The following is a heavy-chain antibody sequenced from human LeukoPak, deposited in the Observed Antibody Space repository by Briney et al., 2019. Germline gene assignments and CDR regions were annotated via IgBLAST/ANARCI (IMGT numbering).Heavy chain of an antibody. J-gene: IGHJ4*02. CDR2: IYPVDSDT. V-gene: IGHV5-51*01. D-gene: IGHD3-16*01. CDR3: ARPGQLGEYTPYYFDY. CDR1: GYSFTSYW. Sequence: GESLKISCKGSGYSFTSYWIGWVCQMPGKGLEWMGIIYPVDSDTRYSPSFQGQVTISADKSISTAYPQWSSLKASDTAMYYCARPGQLGEYTPYYFDYWGQGTLVTVSS.